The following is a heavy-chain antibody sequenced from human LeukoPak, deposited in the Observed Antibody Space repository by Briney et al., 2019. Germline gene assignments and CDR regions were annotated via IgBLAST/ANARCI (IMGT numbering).Heavy chain of an antibody. CDR1: GGSISSGGYY. CDR2: IYYSGST. D-gene: IGHD6-6*01. Sequence: SETLSLTCTVPGGSISSGGYYWSWIRQHPGKGLEWIGYIYYSGSTYYNPSLKSRVTISVDTSKNQFSLKLSSVTAADTAVYYCARGGAARLHFQNWGQGTLVTVSS. CDR3: ARGGAARLHFQN. V-gene: IGHV4-31*03. J-gene: IGHJ1*01.